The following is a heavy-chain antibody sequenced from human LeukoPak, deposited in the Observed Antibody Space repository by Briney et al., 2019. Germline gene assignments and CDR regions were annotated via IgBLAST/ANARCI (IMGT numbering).Heavy chain of an antibody. CDR2: ISAYNGNT. J-gene: IGHJ6*03. V-gene: IGHV1-18*01. CDR3: AREMARRYYDFWSGYYGRDYYYMDV. Sequence: GASVNVSCKASGYTFTSYGISWVRQAPGQGLGWMGWISAYNGNTNYAQKLQVRVTMTTDTSTSTAYMELRRPRSDDTAVYYCAREMARRYYDFWSGYYGRDYYYMDVWGKGTTVTVSS. CDR1: GYTFTSYG. D-gene: IGHD3-3*01.